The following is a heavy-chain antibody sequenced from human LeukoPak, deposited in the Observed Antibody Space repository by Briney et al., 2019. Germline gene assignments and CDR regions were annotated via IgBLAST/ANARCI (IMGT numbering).Heavy chain of an antibody. D-gene: IGHD3-10*01. Sequence: SETLSLTCTVSGGSIRSYHWSWIRQPPGKGLEWLGYIYDSGSTNYHPPLKSRVTISVDTSKNQFSLKLSSVTAADTAVYYCARCERFGKLRPVDPDTFDIWGQGTMVTVSS. J-gene: IGHJ3*02. CDR1: GGSIRSYH. CDR3: ARCERFGKLRPVDPDTFDI. CDR2: IYDSGST. V-gene: IGHV4-59*01.